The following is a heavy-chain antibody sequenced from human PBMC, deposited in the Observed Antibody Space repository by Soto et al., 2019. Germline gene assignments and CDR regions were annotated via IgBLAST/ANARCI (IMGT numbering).Heavy chain of an antibody. CDR2: IWSDGSTE. V-gene: IGHV3-33*01. D-gene: IGHD2-2*01. CDR1: GFTFDRYG. CDR3: ARGRIPSAIFDWFDP. Sequence: GGSLRLSCAASGFTFDRYGMHWVRQAPGKGLEWVAVIWSDGSTEYYADSVKGRFTISRDNSKNTMYLQMNRLRGEDTGVYYCARGRIPSAIFDWFDPWGQGTLVTVSS. J-gene: IGHJ5*02.